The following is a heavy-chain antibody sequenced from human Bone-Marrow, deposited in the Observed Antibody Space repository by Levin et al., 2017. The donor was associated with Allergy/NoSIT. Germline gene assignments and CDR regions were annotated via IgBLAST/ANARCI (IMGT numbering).Heavy chain of an antibody. V-gene: IGHV1-18*01. CDR3: ARETGYVSAGFYYYMDV. J-gene: IGHJ6*03. D-gene: IGHD5-12*01. CDR1: GYSFTSYA. CDR2: ISAYNGET. Sequence: ASVKVSCKASGYSFTSYAISWVRQAPGQGPEWMGWISAYNGETHYAQNVQDRITMTIDTSTSTVYMELKSLRSDDTAVYYYARETGYVSAGFYYYMDVWGKGTTVTVSS.